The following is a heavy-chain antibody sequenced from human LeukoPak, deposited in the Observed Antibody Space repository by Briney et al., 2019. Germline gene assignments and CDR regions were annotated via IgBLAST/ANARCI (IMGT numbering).Heavy chain of an antibody. D-gene: IGHD1-26*01. Sequence: GGSLRLSCAASGFTFSSYAMSWVRQAPGKGLEWVSAISGSGGSTYYADSVKGRFTISKDNSKNTLYLQMNSLRAEDTAVYYCANVQWELPYYYYYMDVWGKGTTVTVSS. CDR1: GFTFSSYA. V-gene: IGHV3-23*01. CDR2: ISGSGGST. J-gene: IGHJ6*03. CDR3: ANVQWELPYYYYYMDV.